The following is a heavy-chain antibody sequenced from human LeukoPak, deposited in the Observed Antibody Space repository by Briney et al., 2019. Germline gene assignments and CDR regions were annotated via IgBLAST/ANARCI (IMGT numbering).Heavy chain of an antibody. CDR2: TRYDGTNK. Sequence: GGSLRLSCGVSGFTFSRYGMHWVRQAPGKGLEWVAFTRYDGTNKYYADSVKGRFTISRDNAKNSLYLQMNSLRAEDTALYYCARGAVVVAATDDAFEIWGQGTMVTVSS. V-gene: IGHV3-30*02. D-gene: IGHD2-15*01. CDR1: GFTFSRYG. CDR3: ARGAVVVAATDDAFEI. J-gene: IGHJ3*02.